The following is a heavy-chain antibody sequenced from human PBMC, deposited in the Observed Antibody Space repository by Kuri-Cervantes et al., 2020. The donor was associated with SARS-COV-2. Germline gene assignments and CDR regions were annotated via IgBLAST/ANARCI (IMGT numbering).Heavy chain of an antibody. V-gene: IGHV3-30*18. CDR3: AKGGDFWSGFTYFDS. CDR1: GFTFSSYS. J-gene: IGHJ4*02. Sequence: LSLTCAASGFTFSSYSMNWVRQAPGKGLEWVALLSNDGAHEYYADSVKGRFTISRDNFKNTLFLQMNSLRSEDTAMYYCAKGGDFWSGFTYFDSCGPGTLVTVSS. D-gene: IGHD3-3*01. CDR2: LSNDGAHE.